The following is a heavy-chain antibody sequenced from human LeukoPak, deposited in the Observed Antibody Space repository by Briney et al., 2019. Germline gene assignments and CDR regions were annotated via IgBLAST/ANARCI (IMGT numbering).Heavy chain of an antibody. CDR2: ISSSSTYT. D-gene: IGHD6-13*01. CDR3: AKLRGYSNSRYFDY. J-gene: IGHJ4*02. CDR1: GFTFSDFY. V-gene: IGHV3-11*03. Sequence: PGGSLRLSCAASGFTFSDFYVSWIRQAPGKGLEWVSYISSSSTYTNYADSVKGRFTISRDNAKNSLYLQVNSLRAEDTAVYYCAKLRGYSNSRYFDYWSQGTLVTVSS.